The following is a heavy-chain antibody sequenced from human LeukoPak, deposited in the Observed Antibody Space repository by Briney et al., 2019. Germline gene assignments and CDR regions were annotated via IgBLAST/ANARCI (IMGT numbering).Heavy chain of an antibody. Sequence: ASVKVSCKASGYTFTGYYMHWVRQAPGQGLEWMGWINSNSGGTNYAQKFQGRVTMTRDTSISTAYMELSRLRSDDTAVYYCARVSPLIAVAGDFDYWGQGTLVTVSS. V-gene: IGHV1-2*02. CDR2: INSNSGGT. J-gene: IGHJ4*02. D-gene: IGHD6-19*01. CDR1: GYTFTGYY. CDR3: ARVSPLIAVAGDFDY.